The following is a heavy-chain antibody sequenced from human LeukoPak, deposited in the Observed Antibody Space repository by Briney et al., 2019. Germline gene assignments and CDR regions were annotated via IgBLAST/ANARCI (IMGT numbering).Heavy chain of an antibody. CDR3: ARDRITIETRAFDI. D-gene: IGHD3-3*01. J-gene: IGHJ3*02. CDR2: IYYSGST. V-gene: IGHV4-30-4*08. Sequence: SQTLSLTYTVSGGSISSGDYYLSWIRQPPGKGLEWIGYIYYSGSTYSNPSLKSRVTISVDTSNNQFSLKLSSVTAADTAVYYCARDRITIETRAFDIWGQGTMVTVSS. CDR1: GGSISSGDYY.